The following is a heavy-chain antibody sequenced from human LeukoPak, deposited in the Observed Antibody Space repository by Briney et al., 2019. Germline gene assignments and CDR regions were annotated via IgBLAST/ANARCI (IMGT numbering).Heavy chain of an antibody. J-gene: IGHJ3*02. Sequence: SETLSLTCTVSGGSISSYYWSWIRQPAGKGLEWIGRIYTSGSTNYNPSLKSRVTMSVDTSKNQFSLKLSSVTAADTAVYYCARNHYYDSSGYYWGAFDIWGQGTMVTVSS. D-gene: IGHD3-22*01. CDR2: IYTSGST. CDR1: GGSISSYY. V-gene: IGHV4-4*07. CDR3: ARNHYYDSSGYYWGAFDI.